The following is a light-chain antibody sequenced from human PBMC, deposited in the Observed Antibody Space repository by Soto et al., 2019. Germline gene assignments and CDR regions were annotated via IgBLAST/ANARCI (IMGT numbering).Light chain of an antibody. Sequence: EIVMTQSPAPLSVSPGERATLSCRASQSVSSNLAWYQQKPGQAPRLLLYGASTRATGIPDRFSGSGSETEFTLTISSLQPEDFAVYYCQQYDNCPPWTFGQGTKVEIK. CDR3: QQYDNCPPWT. CDR1: QSVSSN. J-gene: IGKJ1*01. V-gene: IGKV3-15*01. CDR2: GAS.